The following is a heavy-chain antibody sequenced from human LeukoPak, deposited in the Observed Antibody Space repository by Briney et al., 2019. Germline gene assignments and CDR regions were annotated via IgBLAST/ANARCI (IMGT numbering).Heavy chain of an antibody. D-gene: IGHD3-3*01. V-gene: IGHV3-53*04. CDR1: GFTFSSYA. CDR3: ARVNLAGFSDAFDI. Sequence: GGSLRLSCAASGFTFSSYAMSWVRQAPGKGLGWVSVIYSGGSTYYADSVKGRFTIARHNSKNTLYLQMNSLRAEDTAVYYCARVNLAGFSDAFDIWDQGTMVTVSS. CDR2: IYSGGST. J-gene: IGHJ3*02.